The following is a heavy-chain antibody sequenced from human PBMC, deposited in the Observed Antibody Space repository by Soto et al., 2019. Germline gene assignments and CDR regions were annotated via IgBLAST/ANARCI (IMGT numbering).Heavy chain of an antibody. Sequence: EVQLVESGGGLVQPGGSLRLSCAASGFTFSSYDMNWVRQAPGKGLEWVSYISSSSSTIYYADSVKGRFTISRDNAKNSLYLQMKSLRAEDTAVYYCAGHGGQWLNWFAPLGQGILVTVSS. J-gene: IGHJ5*02. D-gene: IGHD6-19*01. CDR3: AGHGGQWLNWFAP. CDR1: GFTFSSYD. V-gene: IGHV3-48*01. CDR2: ISSSSSTI.